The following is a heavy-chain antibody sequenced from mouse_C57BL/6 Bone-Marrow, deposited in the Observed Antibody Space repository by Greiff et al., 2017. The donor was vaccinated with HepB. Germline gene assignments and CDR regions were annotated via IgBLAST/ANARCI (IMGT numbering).Heavy chain of an antibody. J-gene: IGHJ3*01. CDR1: GFTFSDAW. CDR3: TGYYGSSPPFAY. V-gene: IGHV6-6*01. CDR2: IRNKANNHAT. D-gene: IGHD1-1*01. Sequence: EVKLVESGGGLVQPGGSMKLSCAASGFTFSDAWMDWVRQSPEKGLEWVAEIRNKANNHATYYAESVKGRFTISRDDSKSSVYLQMNSLRAEDTGIYYCTGYYGSSPPFAYWGQGTLVTVSA.